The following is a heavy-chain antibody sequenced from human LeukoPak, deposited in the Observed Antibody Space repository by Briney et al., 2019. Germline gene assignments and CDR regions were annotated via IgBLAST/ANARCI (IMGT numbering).Heavy chain of an antibody. CDR1: GFTVSSNY. CDR2: IYSGGST. CDR3: ARAGDYYGSGSYYPLDY. J-gene: IGHJ4*02. Sequence: PGGSLRLSCAASGFTVSSNYMSWVRQAPGKGLEWVSVIYSGGSTYYADSVKGRFTISRDNSKNTLYLQMNSPRAEDTAVYYCARAGDYYGSGSYYPLDYWGQGTLVTVSS. D-gene: IGHD3-10*01. V-gene: IGHV3-66*01.